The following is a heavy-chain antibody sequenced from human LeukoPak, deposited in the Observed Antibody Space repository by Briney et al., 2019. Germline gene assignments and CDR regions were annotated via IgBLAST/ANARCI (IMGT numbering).Heavy chain of an antibody. J-gene: IGHJ5*02. CDR3: AREAEGWQWLVRGPWFDP. Sequence: PSQTLSPTCTVSGGSISSGGYYWSWIRQHPGKGLEWIGYIYYSGSTYYNPSLKSRVTISVDTSKNQFSLKLSSVTAADTAVYYCAREAEGWQWLVRGPWFDPWGQGTLVTVSS. V-gene: IGHV4-31*03. D-gene: IGHD6-19*01. CDR2: IYYSGST. CDR1: GGSISSGGYY.